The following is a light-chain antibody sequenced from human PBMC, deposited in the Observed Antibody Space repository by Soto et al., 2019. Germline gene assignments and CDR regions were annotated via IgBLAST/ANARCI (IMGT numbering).Light chain of an antibody. CDR3: QQRSNWPST. Sequence: EIVLTQSPATLSLSPGERANLSCRASQSVRGYLAWYQQKPGQAPRLLIYDASNRATGIPTRFSGSGSGTDFTLTISSLEPEDFAVYYCQQRSNWPSTFGGGTKVEIK. J-gene: IGKJ4*01. V-gene: IGKV3-11*01. CDR1: QSVRGY. CDR2: DAS.